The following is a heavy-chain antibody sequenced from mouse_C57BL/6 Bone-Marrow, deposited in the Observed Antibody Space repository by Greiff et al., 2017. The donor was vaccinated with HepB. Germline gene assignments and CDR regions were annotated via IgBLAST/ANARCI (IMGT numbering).Heavy chain of an antibody. J-gene: IGHJ4*01. CDR1: GFTFSSYG. Sequence: EVKLVESGGDLVKPGGSLKLSCAASGFTFSSYGMSWVRQTPDKRLEWVATISSGGSYTYYPDSVKGRFTISRDNAKNTLYLQMSSLKSEDTATYYCARQLRAMDYWGRGTSVTVSS. CDR3: ARQLRAMDY. V-gene: IGHV5-6*01. CDR2: ISSGGSYT.